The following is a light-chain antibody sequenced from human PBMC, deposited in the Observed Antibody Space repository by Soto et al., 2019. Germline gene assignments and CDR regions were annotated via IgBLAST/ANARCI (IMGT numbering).Light chain of an antibody. CDR1: QSISSY. J-gene: IGKJ1*01. CDR3: QQCYSTWWT. CDR2: AAS. Sequence: DIQMIQSPSSLSASVGDRVTITCRASQSISSYLIWYQQKPGTAPKLLIYAASSLQSGVASRFSGSGSGTHFTLTISSLQPEDFATYYCQQCYSTWWTFGQGTKV. V-gene: IGKV1-39*01.